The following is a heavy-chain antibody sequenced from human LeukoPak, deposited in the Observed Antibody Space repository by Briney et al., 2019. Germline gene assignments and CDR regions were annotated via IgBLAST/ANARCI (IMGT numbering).Heavy chain of an antibody. CDR3: ARSPSTVTIPI. V-gene: IGHV3-9*01. Sequence: SLRLSCAASGFPFDNYAMHWVRQAPGKGLEWVSGISWNSGIIAYADSVKGRFTISRDNAKNSLYLQMNSLRTEDTALYYCARSPSTVTIPIWGQGTLVTVSS. D-gene: IGHD4-17*01. CDR2: ISWNSGII. CDR1: GFPFDNYA. J-gene: IGHJ4*02.